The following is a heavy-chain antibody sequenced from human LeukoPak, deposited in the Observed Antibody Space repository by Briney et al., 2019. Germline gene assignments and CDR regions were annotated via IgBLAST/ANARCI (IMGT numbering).Heavy chain of an antibody. J-gene: IGHJ4*02. CDR3: AREWNPDYGEPH. CDR2: NNHSGST. CDR1: GGSFSGYY. V-gene: IGHV4-34*01. Sequence: SETLSLTCAVYGGSFSGYYWSWIRQPPGKGLEWIGENNHSGSTNYNPSLKSRVTISVDTSKNQFSLKLSSVTAADTAVYYCAREWNPDYGEPHWGQGTLVTVPS. D-gene: IGHD4-17*01.